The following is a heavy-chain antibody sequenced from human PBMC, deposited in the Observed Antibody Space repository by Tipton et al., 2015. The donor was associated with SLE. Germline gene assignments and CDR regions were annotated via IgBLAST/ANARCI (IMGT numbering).Heavy chain of an antibody. CDR1: GGSITNHY. V-gene: IGHV4-59*11. D-gene: IGHD3-16*01. CDR2: IHYSGTT. CDR3: ATMRGDQGNFDL. Sequence: TLSLTCTVSGGSITNHYWNWIRQPPGKGLEWIGYIHYSGTTHDNPSLKSRVTISVDTSKNQFSLKLTSVTAADTAVYYCATMRGDQGNFDLWGRGTLVTVSS. J-gene: IGHJ2*01.